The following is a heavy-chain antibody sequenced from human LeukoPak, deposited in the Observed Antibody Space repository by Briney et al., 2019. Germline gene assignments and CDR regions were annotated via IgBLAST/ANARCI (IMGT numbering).Heavy chain of an antibody. CDR3: ARGRRDIVVVPAAIRRVWFDP. CDR1: GGSISSGGYY. Sequence: PSETLSLTCTVSGGSISSGGYYWSWIRQHPGKGLEWIGYIYYSGSTYYNPSLKSRVTISVDTSKNQFSLKLSSVTAADTAVYYCARGRRDIVVVPAAIRRVWFDPWGQGTLVTVSS. CDR2: IYYSGST. V-gene: IGHV4-31*03. J-gene: IGHJ5*02. D-gene: IGHD2-2*02.